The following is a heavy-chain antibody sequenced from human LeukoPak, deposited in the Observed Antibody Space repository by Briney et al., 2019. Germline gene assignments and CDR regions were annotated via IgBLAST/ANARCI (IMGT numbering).Heavy chain of an antibody. J-gene: IGHJ4*02. D-gene: IGHD1-7*01. CDR3: ASAPGNYGSLGF. Sequence: GGSLRLSCAASGFTSSTYSMNWVRQAPGRGLEWVSSISYSRSYTYYADSVKGRFTISRDNAKNSLYLQMKSLRAEDTAVYYCASAPGNYGSLGFWGQGTLVTVSS. V-gene: IGHV3-21*01. CDR1: GFTSSTYS. CDR2: ISYSRSYT.